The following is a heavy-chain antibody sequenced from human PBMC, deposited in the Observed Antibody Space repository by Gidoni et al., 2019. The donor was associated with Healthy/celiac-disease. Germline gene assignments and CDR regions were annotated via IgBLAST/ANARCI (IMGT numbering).Heavy chain of an antibody. D-gene: IGHD5-18*01. CDR2: SSGSGGST. J-gene: IGHJ3*02. CDR1: GFPFSRYA. Sequence: EVQLVASGGGLVQPGGSLRLSCAASGFPFSRYAMSWVRQAPGKGLEWVSASSGSGGSTYYADSVKGRFTISRDNSKNTLYLQMNSLRAEDTAVYYCAKADGYSYVSDAFDIWGQGTMVTVSS. CDR3: AKADGYSYVSDAFDI. V-gene: IGHV3-23*04.